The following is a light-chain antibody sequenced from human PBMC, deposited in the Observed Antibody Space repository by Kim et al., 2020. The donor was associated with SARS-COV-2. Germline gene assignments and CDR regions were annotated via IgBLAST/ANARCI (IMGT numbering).Light chain of an antibody. J-gene: IGLJ2*01. CDR2: DVS. Sequence: QSVLTQPASVSGSPGQSITISCTGTSSDVGAYNYVSWYQQLPGKAPKLMIYDVSDRPSGVSNRFSGSKSGNTASLTISGLQADDEADYYCSSYTSSSTRVFGGGTKVTVL. CDR3: SSYTSSSTRV. CDR1: SSDVGAYNY. V-gene: IGLV2-14*03.